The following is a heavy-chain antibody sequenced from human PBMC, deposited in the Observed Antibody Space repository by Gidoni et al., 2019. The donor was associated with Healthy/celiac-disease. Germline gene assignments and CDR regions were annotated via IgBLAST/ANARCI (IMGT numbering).Heavy chain of an antibody. V-gene: IGHV4-31*03. CDR3: ARDKHHYDFWAHYGMDV. J-gene: IGHJ6*02. D-gene: IGHD3-3*01. CDR1: GGSISSGGYY. CDR2: IDYSGST. Sequence: QVQLQESGPGLVKPSQTLSLTCTVTGGSISSGGYYWSWIRQHPGTGLEWIGYIDYSGSTYYNPSLKSRVTISVDTSKNQFSLKLSSVTAADTAVYYCARDKHHYDFWAHYGMDVWGQGTTVTVSS.